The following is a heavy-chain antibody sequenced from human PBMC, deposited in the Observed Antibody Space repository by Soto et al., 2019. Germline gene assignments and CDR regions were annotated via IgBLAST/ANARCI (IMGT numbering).Heavy chain of an antibody. CDR3: ARDSAIQLWTREKYFDY. Sequence: PSETLSLTCTVSGGSVSSGSYYWSWIRQPPGKGLEWIGYIYYSGSTNYNPSLKSRVTISVDTSKNQFSLKLSSVTAADTAVYYCARDSAIQLWTREKYFDYWGQGTLVTVSS. CDR2: IYYSGST. D-gene: IGHD5-18*01. CDR1: GGSVSSGSYY. V-gene: IGHV4-61*01. J-gene: IGHJ4*02.